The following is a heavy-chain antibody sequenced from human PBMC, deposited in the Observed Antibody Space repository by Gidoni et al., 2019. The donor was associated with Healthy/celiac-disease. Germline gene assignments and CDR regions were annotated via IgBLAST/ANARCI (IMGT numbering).Heavy chain of an antibody. CDR2: IYSGGST. Sequence: EVQLVESGGGFIQPGGALRLSCSAPGVTVSSNYMSWVRQAPGKGLEWVSVIYSGGSTYYADSVKGRFTISRDNSKNTLYLQMNSLRAEDTAVYYCARVGRYGDLNFDYWGQGTLVTVSS. J-gene: IGHJ4*02. D-gene: IGHD4-17*01. CDR1: GVTVSSNY. CDR3: ARVGRYGDLNFDY. V-gene: IGHV3-53*01.